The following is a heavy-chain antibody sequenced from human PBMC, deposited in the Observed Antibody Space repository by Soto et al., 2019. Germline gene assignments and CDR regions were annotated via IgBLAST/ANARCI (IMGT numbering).Heavy chain of an antibody. D-gene: IGHD3-22*01. CDR1: GFTFSSYW. CDR2: MNTDGSRT. CDR3: VRGDGDHYAGNGYLGRH. V-gene: IGHV3-74*01. J-gene: IGHJ4*02. Sequence: EVQLVESGGGLVQPGGSLRLSCAASGFTFSSYWMHWVRQVPGKGLVWVSRMNTDGSRTSYADSAKGRFTISRDNAKSTVYLQMSDLRAEDTAVYYCVRGDGDHYAGNGYLGRHWGQGALVTVSS.